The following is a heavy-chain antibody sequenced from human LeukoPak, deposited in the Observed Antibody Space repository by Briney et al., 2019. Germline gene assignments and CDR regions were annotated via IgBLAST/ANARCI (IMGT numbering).Heavy chain of an antibody. CDR1: GGTFSSYA. CDR3: AREWRGSGNWFDP. CDR2: IIPIFGTA. D-gene: IGHD3-10*01. Sequence: SVKVSCKASGGTFSSYAVSWVRQAPGQGLEWMGGIIPIFGTANYAQKFQGRVTITTDESTSTAYMELSSLRSEDTAVYYCAREWRGSGNWFDPWGQGTLVTVSS. V-gene: IGHV1-69*05. J-gene: IGHJ5*02.